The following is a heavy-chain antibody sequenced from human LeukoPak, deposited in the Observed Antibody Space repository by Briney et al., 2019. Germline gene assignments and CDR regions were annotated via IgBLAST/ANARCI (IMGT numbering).Heavy chain of an antibody. J-gene: IGHJ4*02. CDR1: GFTFSSYA. CDR3: AIMHGYYDGSGFWVQ. D-gene: IGHD3-22*01. Sequence: GGSLRLSCAASGFTFSSYAMSWVRQAPGKGLEWVSFISPSGDRTSNADSVEGRFTISRDNTRNTLYLQMNSLRDEDTGVYYCAIMHGYYDGSGFWVQWGQGTLVTVSS. V-gene: IGHV3-23*01. CDR2: ISPSGDRT.